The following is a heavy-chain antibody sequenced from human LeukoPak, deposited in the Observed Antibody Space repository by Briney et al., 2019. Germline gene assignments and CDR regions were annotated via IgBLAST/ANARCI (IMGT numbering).Heavy chain of an antibody. CDR2: IYYSGST. V-gene: IGHV4-4*07. D-gene: IGHD6-13*01. J-gene: IGHJ6*03. CDR3: ARVEKQQLGENYYYYYYMDV. CDR1: GGSISSYY. Sequence: SETLSLTCTVSGGSISSYYWSWIRQPAGKGLEWIGSIYYSGSTYYNPSLKSRVTISVDTSKNQFSLKLSSVTAADTAVYYCARVEKQQLGENYYYYYYMDVWGKGTTVTVSS.